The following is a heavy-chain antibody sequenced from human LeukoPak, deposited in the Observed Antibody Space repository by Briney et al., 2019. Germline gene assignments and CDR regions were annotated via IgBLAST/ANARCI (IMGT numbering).Heavy chain of an antibody. J-gene: IGHJ6*02. D-gene: IGHD3-22*01. CDR3: ARDHYDSSGYQDYYYYGMDV. Sequence: GGSLRLSCAASGFTFGSYGMHWIRQAPGKGLEWVAVTSHDGSNTYYVDSMKGRFIISRDNSKNTLYLQMNSLRAEDTAVYYCARDHYDSSGYQDYYYYGMDVWGQGTTVTVSS. CDR2: TSHDGSNT. CDR1: GFTFGSYG. V-gene: IGHV3-30*03.